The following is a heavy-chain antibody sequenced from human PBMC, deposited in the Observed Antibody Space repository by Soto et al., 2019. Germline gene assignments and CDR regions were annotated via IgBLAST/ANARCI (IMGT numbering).Heavy chain of an antibody. V-gene: IGHV1-69*02. J-gene: IGHJ4*02. Sequence: QVQLVQSGAEVKKPGSSVKVSCKASGGTFSSYTISWVRQAPGQGLEWMGRIIPILGIANYAQKFQGRVTITADKSTSTAYMELSSLISEDTAVYYCGVVDIVATPLYYFDYWGQGTLVTVSS. D-gene: IGHD5-12*01. CDR1: GGTFSSYT. CDR3: GVVDIVATPLYYFDY. CDR2: IIPILGIA.